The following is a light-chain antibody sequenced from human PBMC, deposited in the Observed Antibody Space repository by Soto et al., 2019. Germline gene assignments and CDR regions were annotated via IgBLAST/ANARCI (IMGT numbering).Light chain of an antibody. Sequence: QSALTQPASVSGSPGQSITISCTGTSSDVGGYNYVSWYQQHPGKAPKLMIYDVRNRPSGLSHRFSGSKSVNTASLTISGLQAEDEADYYCSSYTSISTYVFGTGTKLTVL. CDR3: SSYTSISTYV. CDR1: SSDVGGYNY. CDR2: DVR. V-gene: IGLV2-14*01. J-gene: IGLJ1*01.